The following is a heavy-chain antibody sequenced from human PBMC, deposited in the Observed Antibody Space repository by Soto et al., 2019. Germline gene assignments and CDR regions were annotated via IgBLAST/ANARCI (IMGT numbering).Heavy chain of an antibody. V-gene: IGHV4-34*01. CDR2: INHSGST. J-gene: IGHJ4*02. Sequence: SETLSLTCAVYGGSFSGYYWTWIRQPPGTGLEWIGEINHSGSTNYNPSLKSRVTISVDTSKNQFSLKLTSVTAADTAVYFCARAGNYDVLSGRMYYFDSWGQGTLVTVSS. CDR1: GGSFSGYY. D-gene: IGHD3-3*01. CDR3: ARAGNYDVLSGRMYYFDS.